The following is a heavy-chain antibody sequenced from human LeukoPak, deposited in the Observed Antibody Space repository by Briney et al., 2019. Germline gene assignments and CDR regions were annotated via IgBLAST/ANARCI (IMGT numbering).Heavy chain of an antibody. CDR2: ISAYNDNT. J-gene: IGHJ4*02. Sequence: WASVKVSCKASGYTFTYGISWVRQAPGQGLEWMGWISAYNDNTNYAQKLQGRVTMTTDTSTSTAYMELRSLRSDDTAVYYCSRLQGKGYCSGGSCYLSDYWGQGTLVTVSS. D-gene: IGHD2-15*01. V-gene: IGHV1-18*01. CDR3: SRLQGKGYCSGGSCYLSDY. CDR1: GYTFTYG.